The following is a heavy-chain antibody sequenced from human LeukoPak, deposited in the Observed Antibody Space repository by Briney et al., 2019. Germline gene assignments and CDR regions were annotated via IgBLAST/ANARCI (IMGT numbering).Heavy chain of an antibody. V-gene: IGHV3-23*01. D-gene: IGHD1-1*01. CDR2: ISASGGST. Sequence: LPGGSLRLSCVVSGLTFSSYAMSWVRQAPGKGLDWVSAISASGGSTYYADSVKGRFTISRDNSKNTVYLQLNSLRGEDTAIYYCAPNWNLDYWGQGSLVTVSS. J-gene: IGHJ4*02. CDR1: GLTFSSYA. CDR3: APNWNLDY.